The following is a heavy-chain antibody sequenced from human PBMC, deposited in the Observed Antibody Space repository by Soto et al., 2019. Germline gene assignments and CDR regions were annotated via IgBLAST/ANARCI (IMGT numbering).Heavy chain of an antibody. J-gene: IGHJ4*02. CDR1: GFSFSNYG. CDR2: IWYDGVKK. D-gene: IGHD2-2*01. Sequence: QVQLVESGGGVVQPGRSLRLSCAASGFSFSNYGMHWVRQAPGKGLEWVAAIWYDGVKKHHADSVKGRFTISRDNSKNTLYLQMNSLRAEDTVVYYCARDRNIVVVPAAIADYWGQGTLVTVSS. V-gene: IGHV3-33*01. CDR3: ARDRNIVVVPAAIADY.